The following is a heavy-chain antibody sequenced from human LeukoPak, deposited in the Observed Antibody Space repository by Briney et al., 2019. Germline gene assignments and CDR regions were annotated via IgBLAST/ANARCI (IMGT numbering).Heavy chain of an antibody. V-gene: IGHV3-74*01. Sequence: GGSLRLSCTASGFTFSSYWMHWVRQVPGKGLVWVSRINSAGISTNYADSVKGRFTISRDNAKNTLYLQMNSLRAEDTAIYYCGRDIATAVDYWGLGTLVTVSS. J-gene: IGHJ4*02. D-gene: IGHD6-13*01. CDR3: GRDIATAVDY. CDR2: INSAGIST. CDR1: GFTFSSYW.